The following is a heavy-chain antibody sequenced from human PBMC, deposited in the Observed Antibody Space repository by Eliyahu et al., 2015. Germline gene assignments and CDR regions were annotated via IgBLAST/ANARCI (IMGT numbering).Heavy chain of an antibody. V-gene: IGHV3-48*04. CDR2: ISSGGITI. D-gene: IGHD4-17*01. CDR1: XXSFSGYS. Sequence: EVQLVESGGGLVQSGGSLRLSCAXSXXSFSGYSMHWVRQAPGXGPEWVSYISSGGITIYYADSVKGRFTISRDNAKNSLYLQMNSLRAEDTAVYYCARGGDYVSFSYWGQGTLVTVSS. CDR3: ARGGDYVSFSY. J-gene: IGHJ4*02.